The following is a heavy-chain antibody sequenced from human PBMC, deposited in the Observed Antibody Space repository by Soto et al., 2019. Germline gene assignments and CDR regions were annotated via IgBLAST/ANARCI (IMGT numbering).Heavy chain of an antibody. V-gene: IGHV3-74*03. Sequence: EVQLVESGGDLVQPGGSLSLSCAASGFTFSGHWMHWVRQVPGKGLEWVSRINTDGGSSAYADSVKGRFAISRDNAKNTLYLQMNGLRAEDTAVYYCAREAGYCSRTSCYRRAIDTWGQRTTVTVSS. CDR2: INTDGGSS. D-gene: IGHD2-2*01. J-gene: IGHJ3*02. CDR3: AREAGYCSRTSCYRRAIDT. CDR1: GFTFSGHW.